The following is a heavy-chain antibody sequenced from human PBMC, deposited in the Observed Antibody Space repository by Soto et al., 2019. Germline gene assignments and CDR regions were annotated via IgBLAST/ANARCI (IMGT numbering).Heavy chain of an antibody. J-gene: IGHJ5*02. D-gene: IGHD2-2*01. V-gene: IGHV4-34*01. CDR3: ARVYCSSTSCPYQLGFDP. CDR1: GGSFSGYY. CDR2: INHSGST. Sequence: SETLSLTCAVYGGSFSGYYWSWIRQPPGKGLEWIGEINHSGSTNYNPSLKSRVTISVDTSKNQFSLKLSSVTAADTAVYYCARVYCSSTSCPYQLGFDPWGQGTLVTVSS.